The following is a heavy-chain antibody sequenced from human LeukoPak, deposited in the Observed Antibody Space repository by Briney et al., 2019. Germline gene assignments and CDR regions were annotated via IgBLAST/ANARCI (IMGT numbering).Heavy chain of an antibody. Sequence: PSETLSLTCTVSGGSISSYYWSWIRQPPGKGLEWIGYIYYSGSTNYNPSLKSRVTISVDTSKNQFSLKLSSVTAADTAVYYCAKAPVDLMLFIIWGKGTMVTVFS. CDR1: GGSISSYY. V-gene: IGHV4-59*01. J-gene: IGHJ3*02. CDR3: AKAPVDLMLFII. D-gene: IGHD3/OR15-3a*01. CDR2: IYYSGST.